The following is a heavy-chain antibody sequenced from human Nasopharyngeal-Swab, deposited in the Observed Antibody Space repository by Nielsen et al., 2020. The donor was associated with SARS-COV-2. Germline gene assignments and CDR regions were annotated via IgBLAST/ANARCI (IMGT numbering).Heavy chain of an antibody. V-gene: IGHV3-30*18. CDR3: AKDSDYYGSGSPFY. CDR2: ISYDGSNK. J-gene: IGHJ4*02. CDR1: GFTFSSYG. D-gene: IGHD3-10*01. Sequence: GESLQISCAASGFTFSSYGMHWVRPAPGKGLEWVAVISYDGSNKYYADSVKGRFTISRDNSKNTLYLQMNSLRAEDTAVYYCAKDSDYYGSGSPFYWGQGTLVTVSS.